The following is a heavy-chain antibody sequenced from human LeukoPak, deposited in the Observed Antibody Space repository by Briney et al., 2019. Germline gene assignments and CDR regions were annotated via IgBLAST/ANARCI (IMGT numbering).Heavy chain of an antibody. CDR2: ISSDGGTD. CDR1: GFTFRNYG. J-gene: IGHJ5*01. Sequence: GGSLRLSCEASGFTFRNYGMHWVRQAPGKGLEWVAVISSDGGTDYYADPVKGRFTISRDSSKNTMYLQMNSLRIEDTAVYYCTREGMGTSFSAWFHPWGQGTLVTVSS. CDR3: TREGMGTSFSAWFHP. D-gene: IGHD1-7*01. V-gene: IGHV3-30*03.